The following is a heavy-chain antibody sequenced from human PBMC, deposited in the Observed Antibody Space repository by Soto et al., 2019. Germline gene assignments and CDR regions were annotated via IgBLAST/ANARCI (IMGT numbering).Heavy chain of an antibody. J-gene: IGHJ6*02. CDR3: ARRITMVRGPYYYYAMDV. CDR2: ITSTSSTK. V-gene: IGHV3-48*02. Sequence: GGSLRLSCAASGFTFRSHTMNWVRQAPGKGLEWISYITSTSSTKNYADSVKGRFTISRDNANNSLYLQMNSLRDEDTAVYYCARRITMVRGPYYYYAMDVWGQGTTVTVSS. CDR1: GFTFRSHT. D-gene: IGHD3-10*01.